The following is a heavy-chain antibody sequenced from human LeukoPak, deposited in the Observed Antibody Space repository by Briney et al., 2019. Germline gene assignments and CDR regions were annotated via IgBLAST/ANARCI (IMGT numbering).Heavy chain of an antibody. V-gene: IGHV4-59*08. CDR3: ARQNHYYYGMDV. J-gene: IGHJ6*02. CDR1: GGSISSYY. CDR2: ICYSGST. Sequence: SETLSLTCTVSGGSISSYYWSWIRQPPGKGLEWIGYICYSGSTNYNPSLKSRVTISVDTSKNQFSLKLSSVTAADTAVYYCARQNHYYYGMDVWGQGTTVTVSS.